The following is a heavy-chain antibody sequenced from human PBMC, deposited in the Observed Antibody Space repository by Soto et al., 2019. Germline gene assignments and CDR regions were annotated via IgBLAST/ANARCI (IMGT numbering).Heavy chain of an antibody. CDR2: ISSSSSTI. D-gene: IGHD2-2*01. V-gene: IGHV3-48*01. CDR3: ARDLVVPAAIFDYYYYMDV. Sequence: GGSLRLSCAASGFTFSSYSMNWVRQAPGKGLEWVSYISSSSSTIYYADSVKGLFTISRDNAKNSLYLQMNSLRAEDTAVYYCARDLVVPAAIFDYYYYMDVWGKGTTVTVSS. J-gene: IGHJ6*03. CDR1: GFTFSSYS.